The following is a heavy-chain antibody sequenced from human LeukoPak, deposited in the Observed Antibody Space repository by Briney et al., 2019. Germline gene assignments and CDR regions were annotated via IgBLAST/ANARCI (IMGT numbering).Heavy chain of an antibody. V-gene: IGHV1-24*01. D-gene: IGHD2-8*02. J-gene: IGHJ6*03. Sequence: ASVKVSCKVSGYTLTELSMHWVRQAPGKGLEWMGGFDPEDGETIYAQKFQGRVTMTEDTSTDTAYMELRSLRSDDTAVHYCARSGGLDYYYYYMDVWGKGTTVTVSS. CDR1: GYTLTELS. CDR3: ARSGGLDYYYYYMDV. CDR2: FDPEDGET.